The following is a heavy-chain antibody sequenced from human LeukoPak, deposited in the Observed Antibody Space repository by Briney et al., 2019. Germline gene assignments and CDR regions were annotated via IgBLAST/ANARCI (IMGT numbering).Heavy chain of an antibody. D-gene: IGHD4-11*01. Sequence: QSGGSLRLSCAASEFTFSSYAMSWVRQAPGKGLEWVSAISGSGGSTYYADSVKGRFTISRDNSKNTLYLQMNSLRAEDTAVYYCARDKTTLHGMDVWGQGTTVTVSS. CDR1: EFTFSSYA. V-gene: IGHV3-23*01. CDR3: ARDKTTLHGMDV. CDR2: ISGSGGST. J-gene: IGHJ6*02.